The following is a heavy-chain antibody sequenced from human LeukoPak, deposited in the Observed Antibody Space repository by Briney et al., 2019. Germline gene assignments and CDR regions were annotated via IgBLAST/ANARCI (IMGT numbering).Heavy chain of an antibody. D-gene: IGHD1-1*01. Sequence: QPGRSLRLSCAASGFTFSSYGMHWVRQAPGKGLEWVAVIWYDGSNKYYADSVKGRFTISRDNSKNTLYLQMNSLRAEDTAVYYCARGATGTELNYWGQGTLVTVSS. J-gene: IGHJ4*02. CDR2: IWYDGSNK. CDR3: ARGATGTELNY. CDR1: GFTFSSYG. V-gene: IGHV3-33*01.